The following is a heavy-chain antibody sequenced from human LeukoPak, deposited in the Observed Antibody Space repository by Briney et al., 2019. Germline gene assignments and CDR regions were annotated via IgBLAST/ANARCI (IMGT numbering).Heavy chain of an antibody. CDR1: GEPFSGYY. Sequence: PSETLSLTCGVSGEPFSGYYWTWIRQPPGKGFEWIGDINESGKTNYNPSLKSRLTISVDPSKNQISLKLTSMTAADTAVYFCVRGRTDYYYYMDVWGKGTTVTVSS. V-gene: IGHV4-34*01. CDR3: VRGRTDYYYYMDV. J-gene: IGHJ6*03. CDR2: INESGKT.